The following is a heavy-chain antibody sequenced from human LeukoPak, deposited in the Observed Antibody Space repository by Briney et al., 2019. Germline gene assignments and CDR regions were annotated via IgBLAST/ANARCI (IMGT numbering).Heavy chain of an antibody. J-gene: IGHJ4*02. CDR2: ITSSSSTT. D-gene: IGHD3-10*01. Sequence: GGSLRLSCAASGFTFSSYEMNWVRQAPGKGLEWISYITSSSSTTYYADSVKGRFSVSRDNAKNSLYLQMNSLRAEDTAVYYCARDEWSGTPYYFDYWGQGTLVTVSS. V-gene: IGHV3-48*01. CDR1: GFTFSSYE. CDR3: ARDEWSGTPYYFDY.